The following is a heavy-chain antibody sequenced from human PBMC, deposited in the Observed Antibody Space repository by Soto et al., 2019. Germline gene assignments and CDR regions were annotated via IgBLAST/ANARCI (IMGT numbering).Heavy chain of an antibody. Sequence: SVKVSCKASGNTVPNYAISWVRQAPGQGLEWMGGIIPIFGTANYAQKFQGRVTITADESTSTAYMELSRLRSEDTAVYYCARSVLHIVVVTAIPSYYFDYWGQGTLVTVSS. CDR3: ARSVLHIVVVTAIPSYYFDY. CDR1: GNTVPNYA. D-gene: IGHD2-21*02. V-gene: IGHV1-69*13. J-gene: IGHJ4*02. CDR2: IIPIFGTA.